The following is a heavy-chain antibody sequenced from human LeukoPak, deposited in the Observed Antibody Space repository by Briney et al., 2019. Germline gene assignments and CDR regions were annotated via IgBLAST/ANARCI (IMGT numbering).Heavy chain of an antibody. V-gene: IGHV3-30*03. CDR3: ARVEKGAEPLFDY. D-gene: IGHD1-14*01. J-gene: IGHJ4*02. Sequence: GRSLRLSCAASGFTFSSYGMHWVRQAPGKGLEWVAVISYDGSNKYYADSVKGRFTISRDNSKNTLYLQMNSLRAEDTAVYYCARVEKGAEPLFDYWGQGTLVTVSS. CDR1: GFTFSSYG. CDR2: ISYDGSNK.